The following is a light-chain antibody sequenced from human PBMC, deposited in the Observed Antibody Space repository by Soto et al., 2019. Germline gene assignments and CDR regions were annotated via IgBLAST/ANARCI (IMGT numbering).Light chain of an antibody. J-gene: IGLJ1*01. V-gene: IGLV2-23*01. Sequence: QSALTQPASVSGSPGQSITISCTGTSSDVGTYNLVSWYQQHPGKAPKVMIYEGSKWPSGVSNRFSGSKSGNTASLTISGLQAEDEADYYCCSFAGSRTYVFGTGTKLTVL. CDR2: EGS. CDR3: CSFAGSRTYV. CDR1: SSDVGTYNL.